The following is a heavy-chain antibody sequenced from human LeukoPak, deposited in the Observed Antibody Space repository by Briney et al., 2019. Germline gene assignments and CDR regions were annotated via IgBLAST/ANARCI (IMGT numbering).Heavy chain of an antibody. CDR2: IYYSGST. D-gene: IGHD4-17*01. V-gene: IGHV4-39*07. CDR3: ARVKRTVTTKDYYYYMDV. Sequence: SETLSLTCTVSGGSISSSSYYWGWIRQPPGKGLEWIGSIYYSGSTYYNPSLKSRVTISVDTSKNQFSLKLSSVTAADTAVYYCARVKRTVTTKDYYYYMDVWGKGTTVTISS. CDR1: GGSISSSSYY. J-gene: IGHJ6*03.